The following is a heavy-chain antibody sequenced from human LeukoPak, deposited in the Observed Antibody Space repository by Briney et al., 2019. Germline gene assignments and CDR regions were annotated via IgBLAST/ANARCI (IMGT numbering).Heavy chain of an antibody. CDR1: GYTFTSYA. Sequence: ASVKVSCNASGYTFTSYAMHWVREAPGQRLEWMGWINAGNGNTKYSQKFQGRVTITRDTSASTAYMELSSLRSEDTAVYYCARAWVYCSGGSCYYFDYWGQGTLVTVSS. J-gene: IGHJ4*02. CDR2: INAGNGNT. D-gene: IGHD2-15*01. V-gene: IGHV1-3*01. CDR3: ARAWVYCSGGSCYYFDY.